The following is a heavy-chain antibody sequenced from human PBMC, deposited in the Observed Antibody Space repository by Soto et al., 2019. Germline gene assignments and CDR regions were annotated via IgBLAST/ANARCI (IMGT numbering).Heavy chain of an antibody. Sequence: SETLSLTCTVSGGSISSSSYYWGWIRQPPGKGLEWIGSIYYSGSTYYNPSLKSRVTISVDTSKNQFSLKLSSVTAADTAVYYCASTLIAARRLGWFDPWGQGTLVTVSS. V-gene: IGHV4-39*01. J-gene: IGHJ5*02. D-gene: IGHD6-6*01. CDR3: ASTLIAARRLGWFDP. CDR1: GGSISSSSYY. CDR2: IYYSGST.